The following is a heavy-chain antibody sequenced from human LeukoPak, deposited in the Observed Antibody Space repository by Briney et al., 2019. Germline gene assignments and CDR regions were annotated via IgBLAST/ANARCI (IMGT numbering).Heavy chain of an antibody. CDR3: AKPPPLRFLEWLFGY. J-gene: IGHJ4*02. Sequence: EGSLRLSCAASGFTFSSYAMSWVRQAPGKGLEWVSAISGSGGSTYYADSVKGRFTISRDNSKNTLYLQMNSLRAEDTAVYYCAKPPPLRFLEWLFGYWGQGTLVTVSS. CDR1: GFTFSSYA. V-gene: IGHV3-23*01. CDR2: ISGSGGST. D-gene: IGHD3-3*01.